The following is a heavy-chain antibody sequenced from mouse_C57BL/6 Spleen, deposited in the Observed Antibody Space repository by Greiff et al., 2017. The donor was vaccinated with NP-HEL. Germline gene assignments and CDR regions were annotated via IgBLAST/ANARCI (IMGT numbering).Heavy chain of an antibody. V-gene: IGHV1-15*01. J-gene: IGHJ2*01. Sequence: VQLQQSGAELVRPGASVTLSCKASGYTFTDYEMHWVKQTPVHGLEWIGAIDPETGGTAYNQKFKGKAILTADKSSSTAYMELRSLTSEDAAVYYCTRDYGSGYWGQGTTLTVSS. CDR3: TRDYGSGY. CDR2: IDPETGGT. CDR1: GYTFTDYE. D-gene: IGHD1-1*01.